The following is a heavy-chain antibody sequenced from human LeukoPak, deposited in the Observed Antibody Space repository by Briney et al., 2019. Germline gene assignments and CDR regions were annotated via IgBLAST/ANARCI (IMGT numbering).Heavy chain of an antibody. CDR1: GGTFSSYA. Sequence: SVKVSCKASGGTFSSYAISWVRQAPGQGLEWMGGIIPIFGTANYAQKFQGRVTITADKSTSTAYMELSSLRSEDTAVYYCARTYYGESYYYYYMDVWGKGTTVTVSS. CDR2: IIPIFGTA. CDR3: ARTYYGESYYYYYMDV. V-gene: IGHV1-69*06. J-gene: IGHJ6*03. D-gene: IGHD4-17*01.